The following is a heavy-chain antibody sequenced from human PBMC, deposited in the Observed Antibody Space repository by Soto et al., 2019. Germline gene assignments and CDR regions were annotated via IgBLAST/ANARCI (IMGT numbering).Heavy chain of an antibody. J-gene: IGHJ4*02. Sequence: ETLSLTRAVYGGSFSGYYWGWVRQPPGRGLEWIGEINHSGSTNYNPSLKSRVTISVDTSKNQFSLKLSSVTAADTAVYYCARGAAKSYFDYWGQGTLVTVSS. CDR2: INHSGST. CDR3: ARGAAKSYFDY. CDR1: GGSFSGYY. V-gene: IGHV4-34*01.